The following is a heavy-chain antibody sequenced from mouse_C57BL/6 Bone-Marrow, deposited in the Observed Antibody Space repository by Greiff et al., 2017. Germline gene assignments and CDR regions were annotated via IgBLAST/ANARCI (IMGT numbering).Heavy chain of an antibody. Sequence: VKLQQSGAELVKPGASVKLSCTASGFNIKDYYLHWVKQRTEPGLEWIGRIDPEDGETQYAPKFQGKATITADTSSNTAYLQLSSLTAEDTTVYYCALFITTVNDWGQGTTLTGSS. J-gene: IGHJ2*01. CDR2: IDPEDGET. D-gene: IGHD1-1*01. CDR1: GFNIKDYY. CDR3: ALFITTVND. V-gene: IGHV14-2*01.